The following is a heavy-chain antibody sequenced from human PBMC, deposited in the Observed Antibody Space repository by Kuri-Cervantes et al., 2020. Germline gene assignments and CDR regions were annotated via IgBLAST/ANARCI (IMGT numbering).Heavy chain of an antibody. CDR1: GYTFTGYY. Sequence: ASVKVSCKASGYTFTGYYMHWVRQAPGQGLEWMGWINPNSGGTNYAQKFQGRVTMTRDTSISTAYMELSRLRSDDTAVYYCARVLRYFDYWFDPWGQGTLVTVSS. V-gene: IGHV1-2*02. J-gene: IGHJ5*02. D-gene: IGHD3-9*01. CDR3: ARVLRYFDYWFDP. CDR2: INPNSGGT.